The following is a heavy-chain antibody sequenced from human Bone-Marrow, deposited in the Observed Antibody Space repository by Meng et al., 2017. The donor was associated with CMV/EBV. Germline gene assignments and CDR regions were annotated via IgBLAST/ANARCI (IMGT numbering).Heavy chain of an antibody. Sequence: GGSLRLSCTASGFTFGDYTMSWVRQAPGKGLEWVSAISCSGGSTYYADSVKGRLTISRDNSKNPLYLQMNSLRAEDTAVYCCAKDLGLWFGRGGIDVWGQGTTVTVSS. J-gene: IGHJ6*02. D-gene: IGHD3-10*01. CDR2: ISCSGGST. CDR1: GFTFGDYT. CDR3: AKDLGLWFGRGGIDV. V-gene: IGHV3-23*01.